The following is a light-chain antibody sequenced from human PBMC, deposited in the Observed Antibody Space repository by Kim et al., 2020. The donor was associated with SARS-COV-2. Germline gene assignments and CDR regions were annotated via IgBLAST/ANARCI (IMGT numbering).Light chain of an antibody. Sequence: VVMTQSPASLSVSPGEGATLSCRASQSVSRDLAWYQQKPGQTPRLLIYGASTRAAGVPDRISVSGSGTEFTLTISSLQSEDFGVYYCNQYNKWNTFGQGTKLEIK. CDR1: QSVSRD. J-gene: IGKJ2*01. V-gene: IGKV3-15*01. CDR3: NQYNKWNT. CDR2: GAS.